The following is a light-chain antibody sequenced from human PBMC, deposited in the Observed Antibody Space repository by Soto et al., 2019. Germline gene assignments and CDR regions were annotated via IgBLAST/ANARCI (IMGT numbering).Light chain of an antibody. CDR3: QQYGSSPLT. V-gene: IGKV3-20*01. CDR1: QSVSSSY. J-gene: IGKJ4*01. Sequence: EIVLTQFPGTLSLSPKEKATHSCRASQSVSSSYLAWYQQKPGQAPRLLIYGASSRATGIPDRFSGSGSGTDFTLTICRLEPEDFSVYYCQQYGSSPLTFGGGTKVDIK. CDR2: GAS.